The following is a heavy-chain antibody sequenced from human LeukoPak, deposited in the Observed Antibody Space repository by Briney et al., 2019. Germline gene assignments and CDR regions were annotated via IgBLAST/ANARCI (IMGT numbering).Heavy chain of an antibody. J-gene: IGHJ6*02. CDR1: GGSISSYY. D-gene: IGHD2-2*01. CDR2: IYYSGST. V-gene: IGHV4-59*01. Sequence: SETLSLTCTVSGGSISSYYWSWIRQPPGKGLESIGYIYYSGSTNYNPSLESRVTISVDTSKNQFSLKLSSVTAADTAVYYCARGDCSSTSCYEAGHYYGMDVWGQGTTVTVSS. CDR3: ARGDCSSTSCYEAGHYYGMDV.